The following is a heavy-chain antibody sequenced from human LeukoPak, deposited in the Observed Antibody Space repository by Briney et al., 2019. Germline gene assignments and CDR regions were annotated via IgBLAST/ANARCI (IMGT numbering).Heavy chain of an antibody. J-gene: IGHJ1*01. D-gene: IGHD3-22*01. Sequence: SETLSLTCSVSGDSVSRSDSYWDWIRQPPGKGLEWIGTIYYSGRTYYSPSLKSRVTMSVDPSNNQFSPNLRSVTAADTALYYCARRRYYDGSGLEWGQGTLLSVSS. CDR2: IYYSGRT. V-gene: IGHV4-39*01. CDR1: GDSVSRSDSY. CDR3: ARRRYYDGSGLE.